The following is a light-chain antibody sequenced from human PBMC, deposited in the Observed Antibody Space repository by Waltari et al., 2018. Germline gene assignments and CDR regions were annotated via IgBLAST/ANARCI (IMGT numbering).Light chain of an antibody. CDR1: SGHSNNV. Sequence: QLVLTQSPSASASLGASVKLACTLSSGHSNNVIAWLQQRPEKGPRYLLKVNTDGSHNRGDDVPDRFSGSSSGAERYLTISSLQSEDEADYFCQTGGHGTWVFGGGTKLTVL. J-gene: IGLJ3*02. V-gene: IGLV4-69*01. CDR3: QTGGHGTWV. CDR2: VNTDGSH.